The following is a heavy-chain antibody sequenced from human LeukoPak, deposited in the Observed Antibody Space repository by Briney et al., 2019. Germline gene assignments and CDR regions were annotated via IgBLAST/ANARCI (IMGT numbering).Heavy chain of an antibody. CDR2: ISSSSSYT. J-gene: IGHJ3*02. CDR1: GFRFDYY. CDR3: ARVWGVGATLGVFDI. V-gene: IGHV3-11*06. Sequence: GGSLRLSCAASGFRFDYYMSWIRQTPGKGLEWVSYISSSSSYTNYADSVKGRFTISRDSAKNSLYLQMNSLRAEDTAVYYCARVWGVGATLGVFDIWGQGTMVTVSS. D-gene: IGHD1-26*01.